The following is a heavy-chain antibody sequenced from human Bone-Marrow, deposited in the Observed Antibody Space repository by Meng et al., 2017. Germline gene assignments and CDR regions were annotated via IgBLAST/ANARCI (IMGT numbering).Heavy chain of an antibody. CDR3: ARDADWVIFDH. D-gene: IGHD3-9*01. J-gene: IGHJ4*02. Sequence: GESLKISCAVSGFTFSTSAMSWVRQAPGKGLEWVSFIDISGETTSYADSVKGRFTISRDNSKNTLYLQMNSLRPEDTAVYYCARDADWVIFDHWGQGALVTVSS. V-gene: IGHV3-23*01. CDR1: GFTFSTSA. CDR2: IDISGETT.